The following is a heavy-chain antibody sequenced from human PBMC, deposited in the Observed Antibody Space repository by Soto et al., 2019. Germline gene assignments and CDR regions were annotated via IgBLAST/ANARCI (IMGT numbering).Heavy chain of an antibody. CDR2: INPNSGGT. CDR1: GYTFTGSY. V-gene: IGHV1-2*04. CDR3: ARELQPTVAYYYGMDV. J-gene: IGHJ6*02. D-gene: IGHD4-4*01. Sequence: QVQLVQSGAEVKKPGASVKVSCKASGYTFTGSYMHWVRQAPGQGLEWMGWINPNSGGTNYAQKFQGWVTMTRDTYISTAYMELSRLRSDDTAVNYCARELQPTVAYYYGMDVWGQGTKVTVSS.